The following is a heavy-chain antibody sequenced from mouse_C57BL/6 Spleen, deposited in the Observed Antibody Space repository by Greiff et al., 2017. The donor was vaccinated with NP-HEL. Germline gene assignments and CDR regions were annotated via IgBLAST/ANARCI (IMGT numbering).Heavy chain of an antibody. V-gene: IGHV1-52*01. CDR2: IDPSASET. D-gene: IGHD2-1*01. Sequence: VQLQQPGAELVRPGSSVKLSCKASGYTFTSYYMHWVKQRPIHGLEWIGNIDPSASETPYNQKFKDKATLTVDKSSSTAYMELSSLTSEDSAVYDCARGDGNYRCDLDYWGQGTTVTVSS. CDR1: GYTFTSYY. CDR3: ARGDGNYRCDLDY. J-gene: IGHJ4*01.